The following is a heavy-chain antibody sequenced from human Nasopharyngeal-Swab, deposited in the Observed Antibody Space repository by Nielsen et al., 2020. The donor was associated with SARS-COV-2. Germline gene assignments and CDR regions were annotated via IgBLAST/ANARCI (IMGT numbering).Heavy chain of an antibody. CDR1: GYTFTGYY. CDR2: INPNSGGT. CDR3: ARGIAAAGTPGYGMDV. Sequence: ASVKVSCKASGYTFTGYYMHCVRPSPGQGLEWMGRINPNSGGTNYAQKFQGRVTMTRDTSISTAYMELSRLRSDDTAVYYCARGIAAAGTPGYGMDVWGQGTTVTVSS. V-gene: IGHV1-2*06. J-gene: IGHJ6*02. D-gene: IGHD6-13*01.